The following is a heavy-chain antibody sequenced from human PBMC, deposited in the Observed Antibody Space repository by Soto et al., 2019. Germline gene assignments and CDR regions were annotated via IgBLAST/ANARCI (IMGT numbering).Heavy chain of an antibody. CDR3: ARWEEDAFDF. CDR1: GFTFSSYS. V-gene: IGHV3-48*02. Sequence: GGSLRLSCAASGFTFSSYSMHWVRQAAGKGLEWVSYISSSGSPIYYADSVKGRFTISRDNAKNSLYLQMNSLRDEDTAVYYCARWEEDAFDFWGKGTMVTVS. J-gene: IGHJ3*01. CDR2: ISSSGSPI. D-gene: IGHD1-26*01.